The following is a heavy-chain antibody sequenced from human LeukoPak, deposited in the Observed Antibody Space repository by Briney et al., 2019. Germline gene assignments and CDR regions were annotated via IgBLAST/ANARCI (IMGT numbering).Heavy chain of an antibody. CDR1: RGTFSSYA. J-gene: IGHJ4*02. D-gene: IGHD7-27*01. Sequence: SVKVSCKASRGTFSSYAISWVRQAPGQGLEWMGGIIPIFGTANYAQKLQGRVTMTTGTSTRTAYMELRSLRSDDTAVYYCARDRALGNLDYWGQGTLVAVSS. CDR2: IIPIFGTA. CDR3: ARDRALGNLDY. V-gene: IGHV1-69*05.